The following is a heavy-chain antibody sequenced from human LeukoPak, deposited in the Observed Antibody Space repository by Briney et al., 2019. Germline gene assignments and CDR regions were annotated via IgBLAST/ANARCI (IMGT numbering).Heavy chain of an antibody. J-gene: IGHJ5*01. D-gene: IGHD1-1*01. CDR1: GFIFSTNH. Sequence: GGSLRLSCAASGFIFSTNHMSWVRQAPGQGLEWVSAIDSGATTFYADSVKGRFTISRDNSKNTLYIQMNSLRPEDTAVYYCVKEGFCTHGNCASRFESWGQGTLVTVSS. CDR2: IDSGATT. V-gene: IGHV3-23*01. CDR3: VKEGFCTHGNCASRFES.